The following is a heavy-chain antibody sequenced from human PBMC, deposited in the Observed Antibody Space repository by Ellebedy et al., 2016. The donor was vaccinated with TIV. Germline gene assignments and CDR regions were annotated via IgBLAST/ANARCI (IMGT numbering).Heavy chain of an antibody. D-gene: IGHD3-10*01. CDR3: ARDPGTEVRGVTYYYYGMDV. Sequence: GESLKISXAASGFTFSSYSMNWVRQAPGKGLEWVSSISSSSSYIYYADSVKGRFTISRDNAKNSLYLQMNSLRAEDTAVYYCARDPGTEVRGVTYYYYGMDVWGQGTTVTVSS. CDR1: GFTFSSYS. V-gene: IGHV3-21*01. CDR2: ISSSSSYI. J-gene: IGHJ6*02.